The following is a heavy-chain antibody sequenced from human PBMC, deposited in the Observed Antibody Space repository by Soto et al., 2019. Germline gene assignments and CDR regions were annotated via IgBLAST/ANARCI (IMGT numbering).Heavy chain of an antibody. Sequence: EVQLLESGGGLVQPGGSLRLSCAASGFTFSSYVMNWVRQAPGKGLEWVSTISYSADKTFYADSVKGRFTISRDNSRDTLFLQMNSLRADDAAVYYCAGRAKTATTNWGAFDIWGQGTMVTVSS. CDR2: ISYSADKT. CDR3: AGRAKTATTNWGAFDI. J-gene: IGHJ3*02. D-gene: IGHD1-7*01. CDR1: GFTFSSYV. V-gene: IGHV3-23*01.